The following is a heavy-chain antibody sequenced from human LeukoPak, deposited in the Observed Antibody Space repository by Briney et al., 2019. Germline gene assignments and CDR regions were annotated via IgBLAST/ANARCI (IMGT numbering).Heavy chain of an antibody. CDR1: GYTFSGYY. D-gene: IGHD6-19*01. CDR2: INPNSGGT. J-gene: IGHJ3*02. V-gene: IGHV1-2*02. CDR3: ARIAVAGTGAFDI. Sequence: ASVKVSCKASGYTFSGYYMHWVRQAPGQGLEWMGWINPNSGGTNYAQKFQGRVTMTRDTSISTAYMELSRLRSEDTAVYYCARIAVAGTGAFDIWGQGTMVTVSS.